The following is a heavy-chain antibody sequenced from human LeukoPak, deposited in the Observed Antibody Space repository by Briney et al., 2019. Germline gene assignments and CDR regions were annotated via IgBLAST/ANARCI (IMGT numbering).Heavy chain of an antibody. CDR1: GFTFSSYA. J-gene: IGHJ4*02. V-gene: IGHV3-30*04. Sequence: PGGSLRLSCAASGFTFSSYAMHWVRQTPGKGLEWVAIISYDGNNHYYADSVKGRFTISRDNSKNTLSLQMNSLRAEDTAVYYCARVAYSGSWYPPFDDWGQGTLVTVSS. CDR2: ISYDGNNH. CDR3: ARVAYSGSWYPPFDD. D-gene: IGHD6-13*01.